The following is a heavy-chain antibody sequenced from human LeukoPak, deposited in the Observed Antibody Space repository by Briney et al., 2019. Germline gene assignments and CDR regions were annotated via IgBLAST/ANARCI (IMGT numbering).Heavy chain of an antibody. J-gene: IGHJ4*02. CDR2: IYHSGST. CDR1: GGSISSSNW. Sequence: SGTLSLTCAVSGGSISSSNWWSWVRQPPGKGLEWIGEIYHSGSTNYNPSLKSRVTISVDTSKNQFSLKLSSVTAADTAVYYWARGRNLRRLGGPFDYWGQGTLVTVSS. CDR3: ARGRNLRRLGGPFDY. D-gene: IGHD3-16*01. V-gene: IGHV4-4*02.